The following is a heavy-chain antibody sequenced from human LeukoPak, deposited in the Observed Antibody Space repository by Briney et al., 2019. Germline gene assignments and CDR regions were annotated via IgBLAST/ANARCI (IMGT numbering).Heavy chain of an antibody. CDR1: GGSISSYY. Sequence: SETLSLTCTVSGGSISSYYWSWLRQPAGKGLEWMGRIYTSGTTNYTPPLKSRVTMSVDTSKNQLSLKLSSVTAADTAVYYCARLMGTSGLIWGQGTLVTVSS. D-gene: IGHD1-14*01. CDR2: IYTSGTT. CDR3: ARLMGTSGLI. V-gene: IGHV4-4*07. J-gene: IGHJ4*02.